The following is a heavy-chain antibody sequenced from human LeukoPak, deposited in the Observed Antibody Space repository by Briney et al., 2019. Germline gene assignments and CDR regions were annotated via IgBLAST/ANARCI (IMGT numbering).Heavy chain of an antibody. Sequence: SETLSLTCTVSGVSISYYYWSWIRQPPGKGLEWIGYVYYSGTTSYNPSLKSRVTISVDKSKNQFSLKLSSVTAADTAVYSCARLPFNSGYEYFDYWGQGTLVTVSS. CDR2: VYYSGTT. J-gene: IGHJ4*02. V-gene: IGHV4-59*12. CDR1: GVSISYYY. CDR3: ARLPFNSGYEYFDY. D-gene: IGHD5-12*01.